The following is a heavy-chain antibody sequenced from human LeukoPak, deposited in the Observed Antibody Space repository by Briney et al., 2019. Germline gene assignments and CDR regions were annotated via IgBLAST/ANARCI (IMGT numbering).Heavy chain of an antibody. CDR2: IKQDGSEK. CDR3: ARSLIVVVITQSFDY. Sequence: GGSLRLPCAASGFTFTSYWMGWVRQAPGKGLEWVASIKQDGSEKYYVDSVKGRFTISRDNAKNSLYLQMNSLRAEDTAVYYCARSLIVVVITQSFDYWGQGTLVTVSS. CDR1: GFTFTSYW. D-gene: IGHD3-22*01. V-gene: IGHV3-7*01. J-gene: IGHJ4*02.